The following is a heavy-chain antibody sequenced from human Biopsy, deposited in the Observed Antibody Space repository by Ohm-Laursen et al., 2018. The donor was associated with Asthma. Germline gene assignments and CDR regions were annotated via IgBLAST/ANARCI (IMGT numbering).Heavy chain of an antibody. CDR1: GYNFISFA. CDR2: VNTGNRDT. V-gene: IGHV1-3*04. CDR3: ARTYYDFLTGQVKDVFGV. D-gene: IGHD3-9*01. J-gene: IGHJ3*01. Sequence: ASVKVSCKASGYNFISFAIHCVRQAPGQRLEWMGWVNTGNRDTKYSQKFQGRVTITRDTSASTAYMELRSLRSEDTATYYCARTYYDFLTGQVKDVFGVWGQGTMVTVSS.